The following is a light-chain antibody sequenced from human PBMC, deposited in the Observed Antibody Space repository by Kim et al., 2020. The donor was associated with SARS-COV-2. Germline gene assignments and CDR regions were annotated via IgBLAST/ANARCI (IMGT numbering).Light chain of an antibody. CDR2: WAS. V-gene: IGKV4-1*01. Sequence: RATINCKSSQNLLYTNNKDYLAWYQQKPGQPPKLLISWASTRESEVPDRFSGSGSGTDFTLTISSLQAEDVAVSYCHQYYRKPRTFGQGTKVDIK. CDR3: HQYYRKPRT. J-gene: IGKJ1*01. CDR1: QNLLYTNNKDY.